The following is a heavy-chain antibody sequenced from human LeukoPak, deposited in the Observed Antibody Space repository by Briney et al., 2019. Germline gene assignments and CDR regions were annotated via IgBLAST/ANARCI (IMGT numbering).Heavy chain of an antibody. CDR2: ISSSSSYT. Sequence: PGGSLRLSCAASGFTFSDYYMSWIRQAPGKGLEWISYISSSSSYTNYADSVKGRFTISRDNAKNSLYLQMNSLRAEDTAVYYCARDPVGASNCDYWGGGTLVTVSS. CDR3: ARDPVGASNCDY. D-gene: IGHD1-26*01. V-gene: IGHV3-11*06. J-gene: IGHJ4*02. CDR1: GFTFSDYY.